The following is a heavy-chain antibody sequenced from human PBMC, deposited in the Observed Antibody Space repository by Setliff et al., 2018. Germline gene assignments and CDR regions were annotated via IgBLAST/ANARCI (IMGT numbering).Heavy chain of an antibody. Sequence: KPSETLSLTCTVSGDSISSRRNYWGWFRQPAGKELEWIGQIYTSWSTNYNPSLKSRVTISLDTSKNQFSLSLTSVTAEDTAVYYCARMSGFQYIDVWDKGTTVNVSS. V-gene: IGHV4-61*09. CDR1: GDSISSRRNY. CDR3: ARMSGFQYIDV. J-gene: IGHJ6*03. D-gene: IGHD3-3*01. CDR2: IYTSWST.